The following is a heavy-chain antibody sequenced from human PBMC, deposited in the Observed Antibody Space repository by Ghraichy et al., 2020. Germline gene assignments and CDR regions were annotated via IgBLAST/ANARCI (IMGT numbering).Heavy chain of an antibody. Sequence: SLNISCAASGFTFDDYAMHWVRQAPGKGLEWVSGISWNSGSIGYADSVKGRFTISRDNAKNSLYLQMNSLRAEDTALYYCAKVATDGYSSSWSYFDYWGQGTLVTVSS. CDR1: GFTFDDYA. D-gene: IGHD6-13*01. CDR2: ISWNSGSI. V-gene: IGHV3-9*01. J-gene: IGHJ4*02. CDR3: AKVATDGYSSSWSYFDY.